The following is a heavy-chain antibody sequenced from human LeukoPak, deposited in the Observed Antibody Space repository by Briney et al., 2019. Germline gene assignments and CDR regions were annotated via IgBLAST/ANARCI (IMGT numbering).Heavy chain of an antibody. J-gene: IGHJ4*02. Sequence: GGSLRLSCAASGFTFSSYWMSWVRQAPGKGLEWVANIKQDRSEKYYVDSVKGRFTISGDNAKNSLYLQMNSLRAEDTAVYYCATADFGVVENYWGQGTLVTVSS. V-gene: IGHV3-7*01. CDR3: ATADFGVVENY. CDR2: IKQDRSEK. CDR1: GFTFSSYW. D-gene: IGHD3-10*01.